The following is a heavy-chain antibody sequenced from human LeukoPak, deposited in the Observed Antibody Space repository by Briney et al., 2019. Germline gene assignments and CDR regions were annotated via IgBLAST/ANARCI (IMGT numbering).Heavy chain of an antibody. CDR2: IYYSGST. V-gene: IGHV4-59*01. CDR3: ARRALSVPTVRGVNWYFDL. D-gene: IGHD3-10*02. J-gene: IGHJ2*01. Sequence: SETLSLTCTVSGGSISSYYWSWIRQPPGKGLDWFGYIYYSGSTNYNPSLKSRVTISVDTSKNEFSLKLTSVTAADTAVYYCARRALSVPTVRGVNWYFDLWGRGTLVTVSS. CDR1: GGSISSYY.